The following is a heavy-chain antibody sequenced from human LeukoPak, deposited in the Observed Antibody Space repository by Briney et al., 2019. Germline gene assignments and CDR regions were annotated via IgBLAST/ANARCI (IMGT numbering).Heavy chain of an antibody. D-gene: IGHD1-26*01. CDR1: GGTFSSYA. J-gene: IGHJ3*02. Sequence: SVKVSCKASGGTFSSYAISWVRQAPGQGLEWMGGIIPIFGTANYALKFQGRVTITADESTSTAYMELSSLRSEDTAVYYCARKIVGATEDAFDIWGQGTMVTVSS. CDR3: ARKIVGATEDAFDI. CDR2: IIPIFGTA. V-gene: IGHV1-69*13.